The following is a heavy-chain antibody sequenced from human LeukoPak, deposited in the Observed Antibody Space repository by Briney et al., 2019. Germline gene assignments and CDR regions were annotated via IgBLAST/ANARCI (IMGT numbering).Heavy chain of an antibody. Sequence: GGSLRLSCAASGFTFSSYAMSWVRQAPGKGLEWVSAISGSGGSTYYADSVKGRFTISRDNSKNTLYLQMNSLRAEDTAVYYCAKARPDYDYVWGSYRSDYWGQGTLVTVSS. V-gene: IGHV3-23*01. CDR1: GFTFSSYA. CDR2: ISGSGGST. J-gene: IGHJ4*02. CDR3: AKARPDYDYVWGSYRSDY. D-gene: IGHD3-16*02.